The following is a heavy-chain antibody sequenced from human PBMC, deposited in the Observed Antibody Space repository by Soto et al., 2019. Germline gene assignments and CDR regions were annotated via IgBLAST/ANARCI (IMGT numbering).Heavy chain of an antibody. CDR1: GFTFSSYA. CDR3: AKDGGPYGGYLYYFDY. V-gene: IGHV3-23*01. Sequence: GGSLRLSCAASGFTFSSYAMNWVRQAPGKGLEWVSAISGSGGSTYYADSVKGRFTISRDNSKSTLYLQMNSLRAEDTAVYYCAKDGGPYGGYLYYFDYWGQGTLVTVSS. D-gene: IGHD5-12*01. CDR2: ISGSGGST. J-gene: IGHJ4*02.